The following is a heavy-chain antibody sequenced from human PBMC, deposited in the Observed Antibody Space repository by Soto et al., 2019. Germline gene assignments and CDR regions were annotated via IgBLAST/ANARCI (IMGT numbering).Heavy chain of an antibody. CDR1: GGSISSSSYY. CDR2: IYYSGST. D-gene: IGHD2-15*01. Sequence: SETQSLSCTVSGGSISSSSYYCRWIRQPPGKGLEWIGSIYYSGSTYYNPSLKSRVTISVDTSKNQFSLKLSSVTAADTAVYYCASPRFHCSGGSCYPEFNDYWGQGTLVTVS. J-gene: IGHJ4*02. CDR3: ASPRFHCSGGSCYPEFNDY. V-gene: IGHV4-39*01.